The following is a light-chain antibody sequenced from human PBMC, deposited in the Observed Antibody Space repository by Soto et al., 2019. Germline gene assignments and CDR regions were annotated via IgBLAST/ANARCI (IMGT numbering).Light chain of an antibody. CDR3: QQYGSSPRT. J-gene: IGKJ1*01. CDR1: QSVSSNY. V-gene: IGKV3-20*01. CDR2: DVS. Sequence: EVVMRQSPATLSVSPGEGATLSCRASQSVSSNYLAWYQQKSGQAPSLLIYDVSRRATGIPERFSGRGSGTDFTLIISRLEPEDFAVYYCQQYGSSPRTFGQGTKVDIK.